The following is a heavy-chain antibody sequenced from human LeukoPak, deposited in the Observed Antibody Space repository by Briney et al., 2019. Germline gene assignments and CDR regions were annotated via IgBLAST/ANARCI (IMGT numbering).Heavy chain of an antibody. CDR1: GFTFSSYE. D-gene: IGHD1-26*01. CDR3: ARRVVGAIPHWFDP. V-gene: IGHV3-48*03. J-gene: IGHJ5*02. CDR2: ISSSGSTI. Sequence: GGSLRLSCAASGFTFSSYEMNWVRQAPGKGLEWVSYISSSGSTIYYADSVKGRFTISRDNAKNSLYLQMNSLRAEDTAVYYCARRVVGAIPHWFDPWGQGTLVTVSS.